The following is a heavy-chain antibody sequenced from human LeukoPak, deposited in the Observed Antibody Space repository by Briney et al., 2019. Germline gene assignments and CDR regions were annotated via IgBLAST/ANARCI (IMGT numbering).Heavy chain of an antibody. V-gene: IGHV1-2*02. J-gene: IGHJ3*02. D-gene: IGHD6-19*01. Sequence: GASVKVSCKASGYTFTGYYMHWVRQAPGQGLEWMGWINPNSGGTNYAQKFQGRVTMTRDTSISTAYMELSRLRSDDTAVYYCARDRGYSGGTIDDAFDIWGQGTMVTVSS. CDR3: ARDRGYSGGTIDDAFDI. CDR1: GYTFTGYY. CDR2: INPNSGGT.